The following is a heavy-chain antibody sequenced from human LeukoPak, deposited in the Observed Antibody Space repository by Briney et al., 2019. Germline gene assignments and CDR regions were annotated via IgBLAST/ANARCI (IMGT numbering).Heavy chain of an antibody. CDR2: IYSGGST. Sequence: GGSLRLSCAASGFTVSSNYMSWVRQAPGKGLEWVSVIYSGGSTYYAGSVKGRFTISRDNSKNTLYLQMNSLRAEDTAVYYCARVSVPATAILAGAFDYWGQGTLVTVSS. J-gene: IGHJ4*02. CDR3: ARVSVPATAILAGAFDY. D-gene: IGHD2-2*02. CDR1: GFTVSSNY. V-gene: IGHV3-66*01.